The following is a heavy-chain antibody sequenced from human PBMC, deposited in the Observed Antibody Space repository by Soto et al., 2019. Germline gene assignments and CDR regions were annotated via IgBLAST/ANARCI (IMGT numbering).Heavy chain of an antibody. CDR1: GFSFTTYD. CDR2: IIGSSGTT. CDR3: VKGAWLDY. Sequence: GGSLRLSCVASGFSFTTYDMSWARQAPGQGLEWVSTIIGSSGTTFYADSVKGRFTISRDNSKNTLYLQLSGLRAEDTAVYHCVKGAWLDYWGQGTLVTVSS. V-gene: IGHV3-23*01. J-gene: IGHJ4*02.